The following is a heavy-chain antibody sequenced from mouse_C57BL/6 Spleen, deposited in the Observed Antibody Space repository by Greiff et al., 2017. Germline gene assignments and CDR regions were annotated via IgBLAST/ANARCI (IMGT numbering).Heavy chain of an antibody. J-gene: IGHJ3*01. Sequence: QVQLQQPGAELVKPGASVKMSCKASGYTFTSYWITWVKQRPGQGLEWIGDIYPGSGSTNYNEKFKSKATLTVDTSSSTAYMQRSSLTSEDSAVYYCASGDSSGPWFAYWGQGTLVTVSA. D-gene: IGHD3-2*02. V-gene: IGHV1-55*01. CDR2: IYPGSGST. CDR3: ASGDSSGPWFAY. CDR1: GYTFTSYW.